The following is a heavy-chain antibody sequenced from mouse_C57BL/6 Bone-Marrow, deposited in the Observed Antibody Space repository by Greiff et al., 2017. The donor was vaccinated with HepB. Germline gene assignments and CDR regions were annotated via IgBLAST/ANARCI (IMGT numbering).Heavy chain of an antibody. J-gene: IGHJ4*01. Sequence: QVQLQQPGAELVRPGTSVKLSCKASGYTFTSYWMHWVKQRPGQGLEWIGVIDPSDSYTNYNQKFKGKATLTVDTSSSTAYMQLSSLTSEDSAVYYCASDGYPYYYAMDYWGQGTSVTVSS. V-gene: IGHV1-59*01. CDR1: GYTFTSYW. CDR2: IDPSDSYT. D-gene: IGHD2-3*01. CDR3: ASDGYPYYYAMDY.